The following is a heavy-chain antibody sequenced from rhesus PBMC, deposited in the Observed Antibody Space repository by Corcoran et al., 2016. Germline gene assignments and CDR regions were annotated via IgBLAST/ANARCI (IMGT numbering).Heavy chain of an antibody. J-gene: IGHJ5-1*01. V-gene: IGHV4-173*01. CDR3: AESLTMFGVVISNRFDV. CDR2: IRGRGGSH. D-gene: IGHD3-3*01. CDR1: GGSIRSNY. Sequence: QLQLQESGPGLVKPSETLSLTCAVSGGSIRSNYWRWIRQPPGKGLECIGRIRGRGGSHDYNPSLKSRVTRATDTSKNQFSLKLSSVTAADTAVYYWAESLTMFGVVISNRFDVWGPGVLVTVSS.